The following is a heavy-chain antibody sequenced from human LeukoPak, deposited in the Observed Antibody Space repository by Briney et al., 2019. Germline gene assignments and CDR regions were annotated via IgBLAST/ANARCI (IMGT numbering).Heavy chain of an antibody. CDR3: AKARRDGYNLFDY. Sequence: GGSLRLSCAASGFTFSSYAMSWVRQAPGKGLEWVSVISSSGGNTYYTGSVKGRFTVSRDISKNTLYLQMNSLRAEDTALYYCAKARRDGYNLFDYWGQGTLVTVSS. J-gene: IGHJ4*02. D-gene: IGHD5-24*01. CDR2: ISSSGGNT. CDR1: GFTFSSYA. V-gene: IGHV3-23*01.